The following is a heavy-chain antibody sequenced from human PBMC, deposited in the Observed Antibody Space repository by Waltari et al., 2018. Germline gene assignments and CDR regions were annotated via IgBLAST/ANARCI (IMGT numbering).Heavy chain of an antibody. CDR3: ARDLYSGYVYGMDV. Sequence: QVQLQQWGAGLLKPSETLSLTCAVSGGSFSTHYWSWIRQPPGKGLEWIGEINQSGNTNYNPSLKSRVIISVDTSKNQFSLKLSSVTAADTAVYYCARDLYSGYVYGMDVWGQGTTVTVSS. J-gene: IGHJ6*02. D-gene: IGHD5-12*01. V-gene: IGHV4-34*01. CDR1: GGSFSTHY. CDR2: INQSGNT.